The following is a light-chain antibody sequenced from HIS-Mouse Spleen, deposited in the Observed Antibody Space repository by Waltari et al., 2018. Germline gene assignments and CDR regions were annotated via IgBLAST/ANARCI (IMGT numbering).Light chain of an antibody. CDR2: DVS. J-gene: IGLJ2*01. CDR3: CSYAGSYTLV. Sequence: QSALTQPRSVSGSPGQSVPISCTGPTSDVGGYNYVSWYQQHPGKAPKLMIYDVSKRPSGVPDRFSGSKSGNTASLTISGLQAEDEADYYCCSYAGSYTLVFGGGTKLTVL. V-gene: IGLV2-11*01. CDR1: TSDVGGYNY.